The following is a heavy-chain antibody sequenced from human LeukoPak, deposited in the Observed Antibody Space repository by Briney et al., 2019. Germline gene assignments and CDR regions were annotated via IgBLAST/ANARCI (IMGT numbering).Heavy chain of an antibody. CDR3: ARGSGSSWYFYFDY. Sequence: PGGSLRLSCAASGFTFSSYWMSWVRQAPGKGLEWVANIKQDGSEKYYVDSVKGRFTISRDNAKNSLYLQMNSLRAEDTAVYYCARGSGSSWYFYFDYWAREPWSPSPQ. D-gene: IGHD6-13*01. CDR2: IKQDGSEK. V-gene: IGHV3-7*01. CDR1: GFTFSSYW. J-gene: IGHJ4*02.